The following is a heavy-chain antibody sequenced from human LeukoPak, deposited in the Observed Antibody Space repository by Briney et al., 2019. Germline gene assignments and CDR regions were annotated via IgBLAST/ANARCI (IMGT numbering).Heavy chain of an antibody. CDR1: GFTVSSNY. Sequence: PGGSLRLSCAASGFTVSSNYMSWVRQAPGKGLEGVSVIYSGGNTYYADSVKGRFTISRDNSKNTLYLQRNSLRAEDTAVYYCARGYCSGGSCYSVYFDYWGQGTLVTVSS. CDR3: ARGYCSGGSCYSVYFDY. CDR2: IYSGGNT. V-gene: IGHV3-53*01. J-gene: IGHJ4*02. D-gene: IGHD2-15*01.